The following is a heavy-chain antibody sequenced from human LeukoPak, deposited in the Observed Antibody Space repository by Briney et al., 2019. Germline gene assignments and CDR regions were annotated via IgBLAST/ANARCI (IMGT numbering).Heavy chain of an antibody. CDR2: IYHSGST. D-gene: IGHD6-19*01. V-gene: IGHV4-38-2*02. CDR3: ARVDSSGSLGY. CDR1: GYSISSGYY. Sequence: SETLSLTCTVSGYSISSGYYWGWIRQPPGKGLEWIGSIYHSGSTYYNPSLKSRVTISVDTSKNQFSLKLSSVTAADTAVYYCARVDSSGSLGYWGQGTLVTVSS. J-gene: IGHJ4*02.